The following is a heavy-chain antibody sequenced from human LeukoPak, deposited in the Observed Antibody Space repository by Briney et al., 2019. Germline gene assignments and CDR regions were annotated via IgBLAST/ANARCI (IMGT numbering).Heavy chain of an antibody. CDR3: TRVGYSYGRSPIDY. CDR2: IRSKANSYAT. CDR1: GFTFSGSA. V-gene: IGHV3-73*01. Sequence: GGSLRLSCAASGFTFSGSAMHWVRQASGKGLEWVGRIRSKANSYATAYAASVKGRFTISRDDSKNTAYLQMNSLKTEDTAVYYCTRVGYSYGRSPIDYWGQGTLVTVSS. J-gene: IGHJ4*02. D-gene: IGHD5-18*01.